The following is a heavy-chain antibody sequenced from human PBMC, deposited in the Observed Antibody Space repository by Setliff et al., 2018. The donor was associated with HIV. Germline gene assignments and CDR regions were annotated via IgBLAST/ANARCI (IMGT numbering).Heavy chain of an antibody. CDR3: ARDLIGFSYYDSSGYFDY. Sequence: GASVKVSCKASGYTFTSYYMHWVRQAPGQGLEWMGIINPSGGSTSYAQKFQGRVTMTRDTSTSTAYMELRSLRSDDTAVYYCARDLIGFSYYDSSGYFDYWGQGTLVTVSS. J-gene: IGHJ4*02. V-gene: IGHV1-46*01. D-gene: IGHD3-22*01. CDR1: GYTFTSYY. CDR2: INPSGGST.